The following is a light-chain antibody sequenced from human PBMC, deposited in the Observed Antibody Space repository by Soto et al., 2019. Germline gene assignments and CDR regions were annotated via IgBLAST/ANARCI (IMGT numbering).Light chain of an antibody. Sequence: IVMTQSPDTLSVSPGERATLSCRASQSVSSNLAWYQQKPGQAPRLLIYGASTRATGIPARFSGSGSGIEFTLTISSLQSEDFAVYSCQQYNNWPAITFGQGTRLENK. V-gene: IGKV3D-15*01. CDR3: QQYNNWPAIT. J-gene: IGKJ5*01. CDR1: QSVSSN. CDR2: GAS.